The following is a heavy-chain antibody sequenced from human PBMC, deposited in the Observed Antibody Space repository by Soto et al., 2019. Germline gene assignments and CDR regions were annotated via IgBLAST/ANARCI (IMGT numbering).Heavy chain of an antibody. CDR2: IYYSGST. V-gene: IGHV4-39*07. CDR1: CLSISSSNYY. Sequence: SETLSLTCTVFCLSISSSNYYWGWIRQPPGKGLEWIGSIYYSGSTYYNPSLKSRVSISVDTSKNQFSLKLSFVTAADTAVYYCARGTPTPFQHWGQGTLVTVS. J-gene: IGHJ1*01. CDR3: ARGTPTPFQH. D-gene: IGHD4-17*01.